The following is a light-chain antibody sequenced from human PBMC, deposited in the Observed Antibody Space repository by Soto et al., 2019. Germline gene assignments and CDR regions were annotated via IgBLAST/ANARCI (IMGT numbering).Light chain of an antibody. V-gene: IGKV3-15*01. Sequence: MTQSPSSLSASVGDRVTLSCRASQNVNSNLAWYQQKPGQAPRLLIYGASTRANGFPARFSGSGSGTEFTLTISSLQSEDFAVYYCQQYNDWPLTFGGGTKVEI. J-gene: IGKJ4*01. CDR1: QNVNSN. CDR2: GAS. CDR3: QQYNDWPLT.